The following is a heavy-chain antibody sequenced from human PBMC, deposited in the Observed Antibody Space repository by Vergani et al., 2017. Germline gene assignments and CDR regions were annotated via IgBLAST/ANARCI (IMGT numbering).Heavy chain of an antibody. CDR2: IDWNDNK. J-gene: IGHJ6*02. CDR3: ARIHVTWADFWSGPNYYYYYGMDV. D-gene: IGHD3-3*01. Sequence: QVTLRESGPALVKPTQTLTLTCTFSGFSILTSEMCVSWIRQPPGKALEWLALIDWNDNKYFNTSLKTRLTISKDASKNQVVLPMTNMDPVDTATYYCARIHVTWADFWSGPNYYYYYGMDVWGQGTTVTVSS. CDR1: GFSILTSEMC. V-gene: IGHV2-70*01.